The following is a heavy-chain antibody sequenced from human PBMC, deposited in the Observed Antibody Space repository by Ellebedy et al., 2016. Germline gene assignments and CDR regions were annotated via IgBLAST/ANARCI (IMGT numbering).Heavy chain of an antibody. Sequence: SETLSLXXAVYGGSFSGYYWSWIRQPPGKGLEWIGEINHSGSTNYNPSLKSRVTISVDTSKNQFSLKLSSVTAADTAVYYCARGKKYYGYGYWGQGTLVTVSS. CDR1: GGSFSGYY. V-gene: IGHV4-34*01. J-gene: IGHJ4*02. D-gene: IGHD2/OR15-2a*01. CDR2: INHSGST. CDR3: ARGKKYYGYGY.